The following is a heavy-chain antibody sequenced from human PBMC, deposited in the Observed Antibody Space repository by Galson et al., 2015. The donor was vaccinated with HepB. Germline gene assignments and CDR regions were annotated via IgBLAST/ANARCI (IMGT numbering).Heavy chain of an antibody. CDR2: INHSGST. CDR1: GGSFSGYY. V-gene: IGHV4-34*01. D-gene: IGHD2-2*01. CDR3: ARTPGLTSFDS. J-gene: IGHJ4*02. Sequence: ETLSLTCAVYGGSFSGYYWSWIRQPPGQGLEWIGEINHSGSTRYNPSLKSRVTISVDTSKNQFSLKLSSLTAADTAVYYCARTPGLTSFDSWGQGALVTVSS.